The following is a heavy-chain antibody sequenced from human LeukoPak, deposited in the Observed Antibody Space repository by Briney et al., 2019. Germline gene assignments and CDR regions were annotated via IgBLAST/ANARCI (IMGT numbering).Heavy chain of an antibody. J-gene: IGHJ4*02. CDR2: INHSGST. V-gene: IGHV4-34*01. Sequence: SETLSLTCAVYGGSLSGYYWSWIRQPPGKGLEWIGEINHSGSTNYNPSLKSRVTISVDTSKNQFSLKLSSVTAADTAVYYCARGRGIAAAGTSLDYWGQGTLVTVSS. CDR1: GGSLSGYY. D-gene: IGHD6-13*01. CDR3: ARGRGIAAAGTSLDY.